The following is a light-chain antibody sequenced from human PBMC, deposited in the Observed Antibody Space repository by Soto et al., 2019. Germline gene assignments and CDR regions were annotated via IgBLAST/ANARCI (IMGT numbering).Light chain of an antibody. CDR2: DVS. CDR3: QQRSSWPVT. CDR1: QSVNIY. Sequence: EIVLTQAPATLSLSPGERATLSCRASQSVNIYLAWYQQKPGQAPRLLIYDVSNRAIGIPARFSGSGSGTDFTLTISSLEPEDFAVYYCQQRSSWPVTFGGGTKVEIK. J-gene: IGKJ4*01. V-gene: IGKV3-11*01.